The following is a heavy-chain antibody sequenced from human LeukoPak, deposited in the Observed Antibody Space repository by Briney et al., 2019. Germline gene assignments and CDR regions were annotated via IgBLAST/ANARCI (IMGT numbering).Heavy chain of an antibody. V-gene: IGHV4-59*12. CDR2: IYYSGST. D-gene: IGHD4-17*01. J-gene: IGHJ3*02. Sequence: SETLSLTCTVSGDSISSYYWSWIRQPPGKGLEWIGYIYYSGSTNYNPSLKSRVTISVDTSKNQFSLKLSSVTAADTAVYYCAKDPNGDYIGTFDIWGQGTMVTVSS. CDR3: AKDPNGDYIGTFDI. CDR1: GDSISSYY.